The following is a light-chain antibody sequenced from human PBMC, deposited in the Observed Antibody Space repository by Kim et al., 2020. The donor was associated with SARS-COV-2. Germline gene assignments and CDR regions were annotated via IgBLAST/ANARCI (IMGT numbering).Light chain of an antibody. V-gene: IGLV2-14*03. CDR1: SSDVGGYNY. J-gene: IGLJ3*02. CDR2: DVS. CDR3: SSYTSSSTWV. Sequence: QSALTQPASVSGSPGQSITISCTGTSSDVGGYNYVSWYQQHPGKAPKLMIYDVSNRPSGVSNRFSGSKSGNTASLTISRLQAEDEADYYCSSYTSSSTWVFGGGTQLTVL.